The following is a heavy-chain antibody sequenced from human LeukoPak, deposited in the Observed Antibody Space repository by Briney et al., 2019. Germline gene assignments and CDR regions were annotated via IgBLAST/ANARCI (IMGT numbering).Heavy chain of an antibody. CDR3: ARDRGYSGYAEYYFDY. CDR2: IIPILGIA. Sequence: SVKVSCKASGGTFSSYAISWVRQAPGQGLEWMGRIIPILGIANYAQKFQGRVTITADKSTSTAYMELSSLRSEDTAVYHCARDRGYSGYAEYYFDYWGQGTLVTVSS. D-gene: IGHD5-12*01. J-gene: IGHJ4*02. CDR1: GGTFSSYA. V-gene: IGHV1-69*04.